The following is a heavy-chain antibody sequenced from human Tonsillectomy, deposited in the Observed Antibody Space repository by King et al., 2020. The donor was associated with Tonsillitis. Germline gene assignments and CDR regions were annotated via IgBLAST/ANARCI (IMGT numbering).Heavy chain of an antibody. CDR3: ARDIFLEWCAFDI. Sequence: QLVQSGAEVKKPVAAVKVACKDSGYTFTSYSSSCVRQAPGQGRERRGWIRAYNGNTNYAQKLQGRVTMTTDTSTSTAYMELRSLRSDDTAVYYCARDIFLEWCAFDIWGQGTMVTVSS. CDR1: GYTFTSYS. V-gene: IGHV1-18*01. D-gene: IGHD2-8*01. CDR2: IRAYNGNT. J-gene: IGHJ3*02.